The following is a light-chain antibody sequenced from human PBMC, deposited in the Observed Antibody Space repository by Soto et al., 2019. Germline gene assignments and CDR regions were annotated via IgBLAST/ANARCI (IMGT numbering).Light chain of an antibody. CDR1: SSDVGGYNY. J-gene: IGLJ1*01. CDR3: LSYAGSYNFV. CDR2: EVS. V-gene: IGLV2-14*01. Sequence: QSALTQPASVSGSPGQSITISCTGTSSDVGGYNYVSWYQQHPGKAPKLMIYEVSNRPSGVSNRFSGSKSGNTASLTISGLQADDEADYYCLSYAGSYNFVFGSGTKVTVL.